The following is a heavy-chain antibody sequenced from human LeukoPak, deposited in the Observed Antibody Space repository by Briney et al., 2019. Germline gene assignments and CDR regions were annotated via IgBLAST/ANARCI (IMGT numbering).Heavy chain of an antibody. J-gene: IGHJ6*02. CDR1: GYTFTSYD. CDR3: ARMTWYYGSGSYYYYYGMDV. D-gene: IGHD3-10*01. Sequence: ASVKVSCKASGYTFTSYDISWVRQATGQGLEWMGWMNPNSGNTGYAQKFQGRVTMTRNTSISTAYMELSSLRSEDTAVYYCARMTWYYGSGSYYYYYGMDVWGQGTTVTVSS. CDR2: MNPNSGNT. V-gene: IGHV1-8*01.